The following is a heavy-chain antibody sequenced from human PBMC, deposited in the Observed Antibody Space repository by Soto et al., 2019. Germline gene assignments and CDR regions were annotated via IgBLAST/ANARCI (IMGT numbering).Heavy chain of an antibody. D-gene: IGHD3-16*01. Sequence: GGSLRLSCAASGFTFSSHAINWVRQAPGKGLEWVTTISGSGGSTYYADSVKGRFTISRDNSKNTLYLQMNSLRAEDTAVYYCAKALGATIPRFDYWGQGTLVTVSS. V-gene: IGHV3-23*01. CDR1: GFTFSSHA. CDR3: AKALGATIPRFDY. CDR2: ISGSGGST. J-gene: IGHJ4*02.